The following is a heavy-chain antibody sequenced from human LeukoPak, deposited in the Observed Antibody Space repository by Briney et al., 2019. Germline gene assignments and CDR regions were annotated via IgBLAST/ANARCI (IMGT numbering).Heavy chain of an antibody. Sequence: PGGSLRLSCAPSGFPFSRYSMNWVRQSPGKGLEWVAYISTNSRTIYSGDSVRGRFSISRDNDKSLLYLQMENLRVEDTAVYYCTTYFDTTGYFEEAYDTWGQGTLVTVSA. D-gene: IGHD3-22*01. CDR2: ISTNSRTI. V-gene: IGHV3-48*01. CDR3: TTYFDTTGYFEEAYDT. J-gene: IGHJ4*03. CDR1: GFPFSRYS.